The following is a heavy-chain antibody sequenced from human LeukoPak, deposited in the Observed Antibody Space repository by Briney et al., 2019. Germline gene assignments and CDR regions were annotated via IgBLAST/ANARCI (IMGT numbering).Heavy chain of an antibody. CDR3: ARGRLRYYYDSSGYYYGIRFDY. CDR1: GGSFSGYY. CDR2: INHSGST. Sequence: PSETLSLTCAVYGGSFSGYYWSWIRQPPGKGLEWIGEINHSGSTNYNPSLKSRVTISVDTSKNQFSPKLSSVTAADTAVYYCARGRLRYYYDSSGYYYGIRFDYWGQGTLVTVSS. V-gene: IGHV4-34*01. J-gene: IGHJ4*02. D-gene: IGHD3-22*01.